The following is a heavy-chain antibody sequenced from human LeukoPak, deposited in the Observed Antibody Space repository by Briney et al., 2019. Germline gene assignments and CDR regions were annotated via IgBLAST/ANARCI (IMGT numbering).Heavy chain of an antibody. Sequence: GGSLRLSCAASGFTFNDYFMSWVRQAPGKGLEWVSYIGSGGTTIYYADSVKGRFTISRDNAKNSLYLQMSSLRAEDTAVYYCARDGNDSSGPWDYWGQGTLVTVSS. CDR3: ARDGNDSSGPWDY. D-gene: IGHD3-22*01. CDR2: IGSGGTTI. J-gene: IGHJ4*02. CDR1: GFTFNDYF. V-gene: IGHV3-11*04.